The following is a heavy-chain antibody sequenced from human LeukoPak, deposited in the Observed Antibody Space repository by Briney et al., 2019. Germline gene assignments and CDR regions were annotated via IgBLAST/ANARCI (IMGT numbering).Heavy chain of an antibody. CDR3: ARDFMELNDYDWYDCFDY. D-gene: IGHD3-9*01. CDR1: GYTFSTYG. Sequence: ASVKVSCKASGYTFSTYGISWVRQAPGQGREWVGWVSTYNARTNYAQNYRGRVTMTTDTSTTTAYMELRGLRADDTAMYFCARDFMELNDYDWYDCFDYWGRGTLVTVSA. CDR2: VSTYNART. J-gene: IGHJ4*02. V-gene: IGHV1-18*04.